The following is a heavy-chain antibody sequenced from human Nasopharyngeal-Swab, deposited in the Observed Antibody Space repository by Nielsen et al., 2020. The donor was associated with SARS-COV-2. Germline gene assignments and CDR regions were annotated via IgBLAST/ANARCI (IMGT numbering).Heavy chain of an antibody. Sequence: GESLKISCAASGFTFTSYAINWVRQAPGKGLEWVSGISGSGDHTYYADSVRGRFIISRDTSKNTLYLQMNSLGAEDTALYYCAKDSGAGFCSGGTCFPTNHWGQGTLVTVSS. CDR2: ISGSGDHT. CDR1: GFTFTSYA. J-gene: IGHJ5*02. D-gene: IGHD2-15*01. CDR3: AKDSGAGFCSGGTCFPTNH. V-gene: IGHV3-23*01.